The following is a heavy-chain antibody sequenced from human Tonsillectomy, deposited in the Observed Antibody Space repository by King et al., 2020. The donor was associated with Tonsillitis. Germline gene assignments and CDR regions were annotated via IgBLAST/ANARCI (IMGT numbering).Heavy chain of an antibody. Sequence: VQLVESGGGLAKPGGSLTLSCVVSGSTFSDAWMRDAWMSWVRQAPGKGLELIGRIKSKGGGGTTDYAAPVKGRFTISRDDSRNTIFLQMNSLKTEDTARYYCMHDKTEHGAFDIWGQGTMVTVSS. D-gene: IGHD3-22*01. CDR3: MHDKTEHGAFDI. J-gene: IGHJ3*02. CDR1: GSTFSDAWMRDAW. V-gene: IGHV3-15*01. CDR2: IKSKGGGGTT.